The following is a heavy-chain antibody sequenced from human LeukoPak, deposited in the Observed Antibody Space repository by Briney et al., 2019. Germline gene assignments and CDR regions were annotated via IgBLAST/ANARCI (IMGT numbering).Heavy chain of an antibody. J-gene: IGHJ4*02. CDR1: GGSISSYY. CDR2: IYYSGST. D-gene: IGHD3-22*01. CDR3: AATYYYDSSGYYFFDY. V-gene: IGHV4-59*01. Sequence: SETLSLTCTVSGGSISSYYWSWIRQPPAEGLEWMGGIYYSGSTSYNPSLKSRVTISVDTSKNQFSLKLSSVTAADTAVYYCAATYYYDSSGYYFFDYWGQGTLVTVSS.